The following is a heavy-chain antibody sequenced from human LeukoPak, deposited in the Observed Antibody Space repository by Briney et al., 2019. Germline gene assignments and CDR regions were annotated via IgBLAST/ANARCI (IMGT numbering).Heavy chain of an antibody. CDR3: AKGYWVLRKGFDS. CDR2: IQYEGKNK. CDR1: GFTFSNYG. Sequence: HPGGSLRLSCVASGFTFSNYGMHWVRQAPGKGLEWVAFIQYEGKNKHYAEAVKGRFTISSDNSKNTLYLQMNNLTAEDTAFYYCAKGYWVLRKGFDSWGQGTLVTVSS. J-gene: IGHJ4*02. D-gene: IGHD3-3*01. V-gene: IGHV3-30*02.